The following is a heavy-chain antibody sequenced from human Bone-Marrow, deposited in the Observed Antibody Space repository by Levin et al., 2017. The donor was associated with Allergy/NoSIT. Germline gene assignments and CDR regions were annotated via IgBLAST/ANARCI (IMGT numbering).Heavy chain of an antibody. CDR2: ISGSGGST. Sequence: GGSLRLSCAASGFTFSSYAMSWVRQAPGKGLEWVSAISGSGGSTYYADSVKGRFTISRDNSKNTLYLQMNSLRAEDTAVYYCAKAGRRGVIRFLEWAYYFDYWGQGTLVTVSS. J-gene: IGHJ4*02. D-gene: IGHD3-3*01. CDR1: GFTFSSYA. V-gene: IGHV3-23*01. CDR3: AKAGRRGVIRFLEWAYYFDY.